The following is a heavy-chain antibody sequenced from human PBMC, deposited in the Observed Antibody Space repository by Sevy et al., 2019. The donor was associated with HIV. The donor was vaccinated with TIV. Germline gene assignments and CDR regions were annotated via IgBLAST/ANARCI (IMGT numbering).Heavy chain of an antibody. CDR3: AGGLGYCSSTSCYGDGY. J-gene: IGHJ4*02. CDR2: IIPIFGTA. D-gene: IGHD2-2*01. CDR1: GGTFSSYA. Sequence: ASVKVSCKASGGTFSSYAISWVRQAPGQGLEWMGGIIPIFGTANYAQKFQGRVTITADESTSTAYMELSSLRSEDTAVYYWAGGLGYCSSTSCYGDGYWGQGTLVTVSS. V-gene: IGHV1-69*13.